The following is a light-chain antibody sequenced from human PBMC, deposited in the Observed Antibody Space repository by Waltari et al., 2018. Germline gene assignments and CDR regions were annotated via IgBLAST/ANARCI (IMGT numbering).Light chain of an antibody. V-gene: IGKV3-20*01. Sequence: IVLTQSPGTLSLSPGERATLSCRASQRVGRTLAWYQQKTGQAPRLLIYGASNRATGIPDRFSSSGSGTEFSLTISRLDPEDFAVYYCQHYVRLPATFGQGTKVEMK. CDR1: QRVGRT. CDR2: GAS. CDR3: QHYVRLPAT. J-gene: IGKJ1*01.